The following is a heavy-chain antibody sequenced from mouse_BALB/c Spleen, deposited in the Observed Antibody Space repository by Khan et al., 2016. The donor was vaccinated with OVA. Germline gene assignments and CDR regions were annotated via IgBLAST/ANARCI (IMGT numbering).Heavy chain of an antibody. V-gene: IGHV5-6-3*01. J-gene: IGHJ2*01. CDR1: GFTFSSYG. CDR3: ARMARTIN. Sequence: EVQGVESGGGLVQPGGSLKLSCAASGFTFSSYGMSWVRQTPDKRLELVATINSNGGSTYYPDSAKGRFTISRDNAKNTLYLQMSSLKAEDTAMYYCARMARTINWGQGTTLTVSS. CDR2: INSNGGST.